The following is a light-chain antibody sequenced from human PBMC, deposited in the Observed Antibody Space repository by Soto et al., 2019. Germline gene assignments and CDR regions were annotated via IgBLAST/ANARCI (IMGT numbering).Light chain of an antibody. J-gene: IGKJ4*01. CDR2: GAS. CDR1: QSVGSSY. V-gene: IGKV3-20*01. CDR3: QQLRMYPST. Sequence: EIVLTQSPGTLSLSPGERATLSCRASQSVGSSYLAWYQQKPGQAPRLLIYGASSRATGIPDRFSGSGSGTDFTLTISRLEPEDFAVYYCQQLRMYPSTFGGGTKVEIK.